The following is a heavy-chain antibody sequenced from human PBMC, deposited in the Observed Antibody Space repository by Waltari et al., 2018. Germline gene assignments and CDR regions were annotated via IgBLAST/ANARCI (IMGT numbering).Heavy chain of an antibody. D-gene: IGHD2-21*01. V-gene: IGHV1-3*01. J-gene: IGHJ6*02. Sequence: QVQLVQSGAEVKKPGASVKVSCKASGYTFTSYAMHWVRQAPGQRLEWMGWINAGNGNTKYSQKFQGRVTITRDTSASTAYMELSSLRSEDTAVYYCARAHKLVVIAIPDGMDVWGQGTTVTVSS. CDR1: GYTFTSYA. CDR2: INAGNGNT. CDR3: ARAHKLVVIAIPDGMDV.